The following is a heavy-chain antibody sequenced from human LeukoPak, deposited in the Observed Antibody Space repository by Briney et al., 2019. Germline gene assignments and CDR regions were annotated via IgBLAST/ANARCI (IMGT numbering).Heavy chain of an antibody. CDR1: GLTVSSNY. D-gene: IGHD5-18*01. Sequence: AGGSLRLSCAASGLTVSSNYMNWVRQAPGKGLEWVSALYIGGNTYYADSERGRLTISRDNSKNTLYLQMNSLRAEDTAIYYCTTAAGYNYGQYWGQGTLVTVSS. J-gene: IGHJ4*02. CDR3: TTAAGYNYGQY. V-gene: IGHV3-53*01. CDR2: LYIGGNT.